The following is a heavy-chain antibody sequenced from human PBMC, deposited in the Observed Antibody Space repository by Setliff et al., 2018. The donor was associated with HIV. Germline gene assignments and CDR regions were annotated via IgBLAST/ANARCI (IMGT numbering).Heavy chain of an antibody. CDR2: IHHSGST. J-gene: IGHJ5*02. V-gene: IGHV4-34*01. CDR3: ARGISTNAYWHGAPYNWFDP. Sequence: KPSETLSLTCAVDVGSLTNYFWNWIRQPPGKGLEWIGEIHHSGSTNYNPSLKSRVTTSVDTSKNQFSLKLSSVTAADTAIYYCARGISTNAYWHGAPYNWFDPWGQGILVTVSS. D-gene: IGHD3-16*01. CDR1: VGSLTNYF.